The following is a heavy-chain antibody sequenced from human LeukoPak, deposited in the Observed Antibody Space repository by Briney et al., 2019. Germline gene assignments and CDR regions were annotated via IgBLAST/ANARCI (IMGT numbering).Heavy chain of an antibody. J-gene: IGHJ4*02. CDR2: FDPEDGET. D-gene: IGHD5-12*01. V-gene: IGHV1-24*01. CDR1: GYTLAELS. Sequence: ASVKVSCKVSGYTLAELSMHWVRQAPGKGLEWMGGFDPEDGETIYAQKFQGRVTMTEDTSTDTAYMELSSLRSEDTAVYYCATDQGYSGYANEYYFDYWGQGTLVTVSS. CDR3: ATDQGYSGYANEYYFDY.